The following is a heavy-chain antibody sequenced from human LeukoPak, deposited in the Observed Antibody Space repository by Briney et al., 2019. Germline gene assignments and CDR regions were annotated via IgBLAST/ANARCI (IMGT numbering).Heavy chain of an antibody. CDR3: ARDRWMVRGVAPDY. D-gene: IGHD3-10*01. Sequence: GGSLRLSCAASGFTFDDYAMHWVRQAPGKGLEWVSHISWNSGSITYADSVKGRFTISRDNSKNTLYLQMNSLRAEDTAVYYCARDRWMVRGVAPDYWGQGTLVTVSS. CDR2: ISWNSGSI. J-gene: IGHJ4*02. V-gene: IGHV3-9*01. CDR1: GFTFDDYA.